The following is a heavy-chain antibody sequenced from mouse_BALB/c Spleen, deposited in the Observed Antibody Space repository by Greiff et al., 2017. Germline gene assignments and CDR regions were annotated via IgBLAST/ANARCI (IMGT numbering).Heavy chain of an antibody. CDR2: ISDGGSYT. D-gene: IGHD2-1*01. V-gene: IGHV5-4*02. CDR1: GFTFSDYY. Sequence: DVKLVESGGGLVKPGGSLKLSCAASGFTFSDYYMYWVRQTPEKRLEWVATISDGGSYTYYPDSVKGRFTISRDNAKNNLYLQMSSLKSEDTAMYYCARDYGNYEGAMDYWGQGTSVTVSS. CDR3: ARDYGNYEGAMDY. J-gene: IGHJ4*01.